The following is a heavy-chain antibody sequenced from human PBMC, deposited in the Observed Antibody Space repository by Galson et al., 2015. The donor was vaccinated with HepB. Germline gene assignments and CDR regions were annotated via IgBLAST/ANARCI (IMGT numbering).Heavy chain of an antibody. Sequence: SLRLSCAASTLIFTTYSMNWVRQAPGKGLEWVSYISSSGTTKYYADSVKGRFTISRDNAKNSLYLQMNSLRAEDTAVYYCARDRGYYFDYWGQGTLVTVSS. J-gene: IGHJ4*02. CDR3: ARDRGYYFDY. CDR2: ISSSGTTK. V-gene: IGHV3-48*04. CDR1: TLIFTTYS.